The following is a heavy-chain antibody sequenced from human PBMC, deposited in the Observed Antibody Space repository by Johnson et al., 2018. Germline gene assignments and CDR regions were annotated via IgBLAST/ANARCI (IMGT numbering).Heavy chain of an antibody. J-gene: IGHJ3*02. CDR3: ARESDVEWELLPGAFDI. Sequence: QLVQSGGGVLQPGGSLRLSCTVSGFTFSNYAIHWVRQAPGKTLEWASLISHDGGNQYYADSVKGRFTIARDNSKNIVYLQMNSLGAEDTAVYYCARESDVEWELLPGAFDIWGQGTMVTVSS. CDR2: ISHDGGNQ. D-gene: IGHD1-26*01. V-gene: IGHV3-30-3*01. CDR1: GFTFSNYA.